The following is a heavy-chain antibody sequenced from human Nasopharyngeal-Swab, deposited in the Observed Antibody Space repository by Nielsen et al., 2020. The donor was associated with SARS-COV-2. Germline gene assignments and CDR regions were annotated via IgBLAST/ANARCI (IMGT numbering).Heavy chain of an antibody. D-gene: IGHD6-19*01. CDR2: IYYSGST. Sequence: ESLKISCAVYGGSFSSYYWSWIWQPPGKGLEWIGYIYYSGSTNYNPSLKSRVTISVDTSKNQFSLKLSSVTAADTAVYYCARDPNSSGGVDAFDIWGQGTMVTVSS. CDR3: ARDPNSSGGVDAFDI. V-gene: IGHV4-59*13. CDR1: GGSFSSYY. J-gene: IGHJ3*02.